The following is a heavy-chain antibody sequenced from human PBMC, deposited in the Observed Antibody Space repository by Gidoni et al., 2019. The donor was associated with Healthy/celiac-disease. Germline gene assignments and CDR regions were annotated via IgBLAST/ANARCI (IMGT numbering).Heavy chain of an antibody. D-gene: IGHD4-17*01. CDR2: IYYSGST. V-gene: IGHV4-31*03. CDR1: GGSISSGGYY. J-gene: IGHJ3*02. CDR3: ARSTALLYYDYGDYGNTAWNRDDAFDI. Sequence: QVQLQESGPGLVKPSQTLSLTCTVSGGSISSGGYYWSWIRQPPGKGLEWIGYIYYSGSTYYNPSLKSRVTISVDTSKNQFSLKLSSVTAADTAVYYCARSTALLYYDYGDYGNTAWNRDDAFDIWGQGTMVTVSS.